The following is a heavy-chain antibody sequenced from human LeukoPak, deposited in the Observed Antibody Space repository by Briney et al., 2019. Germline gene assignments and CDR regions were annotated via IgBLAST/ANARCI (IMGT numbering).Heavy chain of an antibody. CDR2: IIPILGIA. Sequence: GASVKVSCKASGGTFSSYAIGWVRQAPGQGLEWMGRIIPILGIANYAQKFQGRVTITADKSTSTAYMELSSLRSEDTAVYYCARVAVAGANFDYWGQGTLVTVSS. D-gene: IGHD6-19*01. CDR3: ARVAVAGANFDY. CDR1: GGTFSSYA. V-gene: IGHV1-69*04. J-gene: IGHJ4*02.